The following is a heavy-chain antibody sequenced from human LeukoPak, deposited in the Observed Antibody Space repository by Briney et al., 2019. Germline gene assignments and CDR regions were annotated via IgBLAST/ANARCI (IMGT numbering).Heavy chain of an antibody. CDR2: INPSGGST. D-gene: IGHD3-3*01. V-gene: IGHV1-46*01. Sequence: ASVKVSCKASGYTFTSYYMHWVRQAPGQGLEWMGIINPSGGSTSYAQKFQGRVTMTRVTSTSTVYMELSSLRSEDTAVYYCARSYYDFWSGYSDYFDYWGQGTLVTVSS. J-gene: IGHJ4*02. CDR1: GYTFTSYY. CDR3: ARSYYDFWSGYSDYFDY.